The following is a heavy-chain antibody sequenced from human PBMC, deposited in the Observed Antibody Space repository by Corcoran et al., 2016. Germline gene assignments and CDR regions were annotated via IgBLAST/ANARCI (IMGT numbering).Heavy chain of an antibody. CDR3: AIDRFYGDRTNWCDP. D-gene: IGHD4-17*01. CDR2: INPNSGGT. Sequence: QVQLVQSGAEVKKPGASVKVSCKASGYTFTGYYMHWVRQAPGQGLEWMGWINPNSGGTNYAQKFQGRVTMTRDTSIRTAYMELSRMSSDGTAVYYCAIDRFYGDRTNWCDPWCQGTLVTVTS. CDR1: GYTFTGYY. V-gene: IGHV1-2*02. J-gene: IGHJ5*02.